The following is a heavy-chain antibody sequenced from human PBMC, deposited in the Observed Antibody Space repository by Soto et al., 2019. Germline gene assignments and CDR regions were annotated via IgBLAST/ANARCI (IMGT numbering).Heavy chain of an antibody. CDR1: GFTFSSYA. CDR2: ISGPGGST. V-gene: IGHV3-23*01. CDR3: AKVGSSDFWSGYDRDFDY. D-gene: IGHD3-3*01. Sequence: GGSLRLSCAASGFTFSSYAMSWVRQAPGKGLEWVSGISGPGGSTYYADSVKGRFTISRDDSENTLYLQMNSLSAEDTALYYCAKVGSSDFWSGYDRDFDYWGQGTLVTVSS. J-gene: IGHJ4*02.